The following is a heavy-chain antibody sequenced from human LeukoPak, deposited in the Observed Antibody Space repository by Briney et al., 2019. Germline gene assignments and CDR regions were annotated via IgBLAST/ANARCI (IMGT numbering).Heavy chain of an antibody. V-gene: IGHV3-30-3*01. CDR1: GLTFSRYA. CDR2: ISYDGSSK. Sequence: SGGSLRRSCAATGLTFSRYAMHWVRQAPGKGLEWVAVISYDGSSKYHADSVKGRFTISRDSSKNTLYLQMNSLRAEDTAVYYCAKDDTWDGAAFDIWGQGTMVTVSS. CDR3: AKDDTWDGAAFDI. D-gene: IGHD4/OR15-4a*01. J-gene: IGHJ3*02.